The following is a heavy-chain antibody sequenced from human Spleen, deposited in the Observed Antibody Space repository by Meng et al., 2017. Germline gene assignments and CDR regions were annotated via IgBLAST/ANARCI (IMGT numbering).Heavy chain of an antibody. CDR3: ARVGESGDSLDS. V-gene: IGHV4-4*02. D-gene: IGHD2-21*01. CDR1: GASISVGHW. J-gene: IGHJ4*02. CDR2: IYHIGST. Sequence: QLQHSGPGPVQPSGTLSPTCFVPGASISVGHWWSWVRQPPGKGLEWIGEIYHIGSTNYNPSLKSRVTILVDKSKNEFSLDLSSVTAADTAVYYCARVGESGDSLDSWGQGTLVTVSS.